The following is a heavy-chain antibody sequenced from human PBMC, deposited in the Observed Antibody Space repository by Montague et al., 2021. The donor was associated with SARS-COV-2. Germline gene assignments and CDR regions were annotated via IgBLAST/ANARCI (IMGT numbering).Heavy chain of an antibody. CDR2: VNHSGET. D-gene: IGHD3-10*01. J-gene: IGHJ6*04. Sequence: SETLSLTCAVHGGSLSGYSWSWVRQPPGKGLEWIGEVNHSGETKYSTSLKSRVAISIDTSKNQFSLKLSSVTAPDTSVYYCARLGDGGEPSPVLGLGPFYYYYFMDVWDKGTAVTVSS. V-gene: IGHV4-34*01. CDR3: ARLGDGGEPSPVLGLGPFYYYYFMDV. CDR1: GGSLSGYS.